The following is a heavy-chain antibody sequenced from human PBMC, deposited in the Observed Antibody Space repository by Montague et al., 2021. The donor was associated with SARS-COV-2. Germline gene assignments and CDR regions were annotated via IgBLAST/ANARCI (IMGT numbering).Heavy chain of an antibody. CDR1: GGSLSGYY. J-gene: IGHJ4*02. Sequence: SETLSLTCAVYGGSLSGYYWSWIRQPPGKGLEWIGEINHSGRTNYNPSLKSRVTISVDTSKNQFSLKLSSVTAADTAVYYCARGSTVTHYWGQGTLVTVSS. CDR3: ARGSTVTHY. CDR2: INHSGRT. V-gene: IGHV4-34*01. D-gene: IGHD4-17*01.